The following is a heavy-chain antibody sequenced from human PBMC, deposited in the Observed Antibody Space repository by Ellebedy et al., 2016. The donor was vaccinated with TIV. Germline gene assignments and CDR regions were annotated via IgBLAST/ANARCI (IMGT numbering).Heavy chain of an antibody. CDR3: AKQNSTDILTGTGGGCFDY. D-gene: IGHD3-9*01. Sequence: PGGSLRLSCVASGFTFDDYPLHWVRQAPPKGLARVSRISWNRRYKAYCDSVKGRFTISKDNAKNSLYLQMNSLGPEDTALYFCAKQNSTDILTGTGGGCFDYWGQGALVTVSP. J-gene: IGHJ4*02. V-gene: IGHV3-9*01. CDR1: GFTFDDYP. CDR2: ISWNRRYK.